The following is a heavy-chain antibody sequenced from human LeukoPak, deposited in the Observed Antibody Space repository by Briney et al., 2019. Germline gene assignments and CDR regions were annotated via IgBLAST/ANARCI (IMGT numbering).Heavy chain of an antibody. CDR3: ARDLLVRGENWFDP. J-gene: IGHJ5*02. CDR1: GFTFSSYA. Sequence: GGSLRLSCAASGFTFSSYAMSWVRQAPGKGLEWVSAISGSGGSTYYADSVKGRFTISRDNSKNTLYLQMNSLRAEDTAVYYCARDLLVRGENWFDPWGQGTLVTVSS. D-gene: IGHD3-10*01. CDR2: ISGSGGST. V-gene: IGHV3-23*01.